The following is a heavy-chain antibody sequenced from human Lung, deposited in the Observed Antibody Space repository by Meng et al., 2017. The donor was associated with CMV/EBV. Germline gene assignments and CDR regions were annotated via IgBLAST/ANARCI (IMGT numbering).Heavy chain of an antibody. V-gene: IGHV1-46*01. Sequence: ASXXVSXKASGYTFTTYYMNWVRQAPGQRPAWMGVINPSDGATKYAQNFQGRVTMTRDTSTSTVYMELNSLTSEDTAVYYCARGRIQLWLEKNYYYGMDVWXQGTXVNGSS. J-gene: IGHJ6*01. CDR2: INPSDGAT. D-gene: IGHD5-18*01. CDR1: GYTFTTYY. CDR3: ARGRIQLWLEKNYYYGMDV.